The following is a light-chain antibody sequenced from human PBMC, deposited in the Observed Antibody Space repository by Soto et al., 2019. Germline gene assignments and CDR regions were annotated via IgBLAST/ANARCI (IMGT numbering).Light chain of an antibody. V-gene: IGKV1-5*03. J-gene: IGKJ2*01. CDR2: KAS. CDR1: QSISSW. Sequence: DIQRTQSPSTLSASVGDRVTITCRASQSISSWLAWYRQKPGKAPKLLVYKASSLASGVPSRFSGSGSGTEFTLNISSLQPDDFATYYCQQYNSYSYTFGQATKLEIK. CDR3: QQYNSYSYT.